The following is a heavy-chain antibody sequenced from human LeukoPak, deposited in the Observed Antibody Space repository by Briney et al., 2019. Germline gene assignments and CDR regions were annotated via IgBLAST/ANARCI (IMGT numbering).Heavy chain of an antibody. J-gene: IGHJ6*02. CDR3: GAATAYYYYYGMDV. Sequence: SETLFLTCTVSGGSISSYYWSWIRQPPGKGLEWIGYIYYSGSTNYNPSLKSRVTISVDTSKNQFSLKLSSVTAADTAVYYCGAATAYYYYYGMDVWGQGTTVTVSS. V-gene: IGHV4-59*01. CDR2: IYYSGST. CDR1: GGSISSYY. D-gene: IGHD6-25*01.